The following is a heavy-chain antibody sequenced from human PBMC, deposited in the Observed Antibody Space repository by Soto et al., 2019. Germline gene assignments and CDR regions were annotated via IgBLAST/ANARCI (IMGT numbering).Heavy chain of an antibody. J-gene: IGHJ4*02. CDR1: GFTFSNYI. CDR3: ARALYSYGTSDY. V-gene: IGHV3-21*01. CDR2: ISSSSSYI. Sequence: GGSLRLSCAASGFTFSNYIMNWVRQAPGKGLEWVSSISSSSSYIYYADSLKGRFTISRDNAKNSLYLQMNSLRAEDTAVYYCARALYSYGTSDYWGQGTLVTVSS. D-gene: IGHD5-18*01.